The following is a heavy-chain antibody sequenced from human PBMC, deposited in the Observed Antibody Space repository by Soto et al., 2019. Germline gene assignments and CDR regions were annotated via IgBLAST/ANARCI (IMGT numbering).Heavy chain of an antibody. J-gene: IGHJ4*02. V-gene: IGHV4-34*01. Sequence: PGGSLRLSCAASGFTFSSYAMSWIRQPPGKGLEWIGEINHSGSTNYNPSLKSRVTISVDTSKNQFSLKLSSVTAADTAVYYCARGRRRQWLATGVFDYWGQGTLVTVSS. D-gene: IGHD6-19*01. CDR1: GFTFSSYA. CDR3: ARGRRRQWLATGVFDY. CDR2: INHSGST.